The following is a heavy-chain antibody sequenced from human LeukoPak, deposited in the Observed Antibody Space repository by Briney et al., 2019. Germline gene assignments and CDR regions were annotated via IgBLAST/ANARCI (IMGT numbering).Heavy chain of an antibody. CDR3: ARAWTRGYTYGTDAFDI. Sequence: PGGSLRLSCAASGFTFSDYYMSWIRQTPGKGLEWVSYISSSGDYTNYADSVKGRFTISRDNAENSLYLQMNDLRAEDTAVYYCARAWTRGYTYGTDAFDIWGQGTLVSVSS. V-gene: IGHV3-11*06. CDR1: GFTFSDYY. J-gene: IGHJ3*02. D-gene: IGHD5-18*01. CDR2: ISSSGDYT.